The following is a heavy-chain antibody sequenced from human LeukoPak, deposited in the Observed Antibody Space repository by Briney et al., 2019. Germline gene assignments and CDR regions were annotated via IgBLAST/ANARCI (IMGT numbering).Heavy chain of an antibody. CDR2: VYYSGST. Sequence: SETLSLTCAVSGGSISSSNYHWVWIRQPPGKGLECIGSVYYSGSTYYNPSLKSRVTISVDTSKNQFSLKLSSVTAADTAVYYCARTTEGYCRGRSCYSYYYYMDVWGKGTTVTVSS. V-gene: IGHV4-39*01. CDR3: ARTTEGYCRGRSCYSYYYYMDV. J-gene: IGHJ6*03. D-gene: IGHD2-15*01. CDR1: GGSISSSNYH.